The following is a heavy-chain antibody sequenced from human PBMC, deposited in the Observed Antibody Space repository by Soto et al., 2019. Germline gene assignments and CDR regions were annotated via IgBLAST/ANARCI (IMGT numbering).Heavy chain of an antibody. V-gene: IGHV1-18*01. CDR3: ARDQAARHDAFDI. CDR1: GYTFTSYG. J-gene: IGHJ3*02. CDR2: ISAYNGNT. Sequence: ASVKVSCQASGYTFTSYGISWVRQAPGQGLEWMGWISAYNGNTNYAQKHQGRVTMTKDTSPSPAYMELRSLRSDDTAVYYCARDQAARHDAFDIWGQGTMVTVSS. D-gene: IGHD6-6*01.